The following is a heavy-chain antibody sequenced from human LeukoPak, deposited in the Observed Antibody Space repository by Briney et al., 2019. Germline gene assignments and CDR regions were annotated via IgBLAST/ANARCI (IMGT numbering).Heavy chain of an antibody. V-gene: IGHV1-69*06. J-gene: IGHJ6*04. CDR3: ARYGTSCYEGGNYNYYGMDV. CDR1: GGSFSGYT. D-gene: IGHD2-2*01. Sequence: SVKVSCKASGGSFSGYTISWVRQAPGHGLEWMGAISPIFDTTNYAQKFQGRVTITADKSTSTAYMELTSLRSEDTAVYYCARYGTSCYEGGNYNYYGMDVWGKETTVIVSS. CDR2: ISPIFDTT.